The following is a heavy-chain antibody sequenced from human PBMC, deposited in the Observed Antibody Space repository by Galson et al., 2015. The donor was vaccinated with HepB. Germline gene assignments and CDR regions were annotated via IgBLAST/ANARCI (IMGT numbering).Heavy chain of an antibody. D-gene: IGHD2-2*01. CDR1: EFTFSIYS. CDR3: ARDPATGDS. CDR2: ITGSGDV. J-gene: IGHJ4*02. V-gene: IGHV3-21*01. Sequence: SLRLSCAASEFTFSIYSMNWVRQAPGKGLEWVSSITGSGDVYYSVSLKGRFSISRDNAQNSLYLQMSSLRAADTAMYYCARDPATGDSWGQGTLDTVAT.